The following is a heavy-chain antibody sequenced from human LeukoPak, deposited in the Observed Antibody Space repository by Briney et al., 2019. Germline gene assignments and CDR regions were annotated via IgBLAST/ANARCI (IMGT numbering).Heavy chain of an antibody. CDR2: INHSGST. Sequence: ASETLSLTCAVYGGSFSGYYWSWIRQPPGKGLEWIGEINHSGSTNYNPSLKSRVTISVDTSKNQFSLKLSSVTAADTAVYYCAVRGYSYGRRQTHNIDYWGQGTLVTVSS. CDR3: AVRGYSYGRRQTHNIDY. V-gene: IGHV4-34*01. J-gene: IGHJ4*02. CDR1: GGSFSGYY. D-gene: IGHD5-18*01.